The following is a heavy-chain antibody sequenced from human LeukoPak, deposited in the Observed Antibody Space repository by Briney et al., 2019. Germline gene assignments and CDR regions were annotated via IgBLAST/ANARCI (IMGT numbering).Heavy chain of an antibody. CDR2: ISYDGSNK. Sequence: SGGSLRLSCAASGFTFSSYGMHWVRQAPGKGLEWVAVISYDGSNKYYADSVKGRFTISRDNSKNTLYLQMNSLRAEDTAVYYCAKDIYYDSSGFEYWGQGTLVTVSS. J-gene: IGHJ4*02. CDR3: AKDIYYDSSGFEY. V-gene: IGHV3-30*18. D-gene: IGHD3-22*01. CDR1: GFTFSSYG.